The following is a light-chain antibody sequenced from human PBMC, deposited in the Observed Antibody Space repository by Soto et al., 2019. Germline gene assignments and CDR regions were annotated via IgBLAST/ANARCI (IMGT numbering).Light chain of an antibody. CDR1: RSINIF. Sequence: IQMTQSPFSLSASVGDRVTITCRASRSINIFLNWYQQKPGGAPKLLIHSASTLQTGVPSRFTGSGSGTDFTLSISSLQPEDTATYYCQQGYGTPFTFGQGTRLEI. V-gene: IGKV1-39*01. CDR3: QQGYGTPFT. CDR2: SAS. J-gene: IGKJ5*01.